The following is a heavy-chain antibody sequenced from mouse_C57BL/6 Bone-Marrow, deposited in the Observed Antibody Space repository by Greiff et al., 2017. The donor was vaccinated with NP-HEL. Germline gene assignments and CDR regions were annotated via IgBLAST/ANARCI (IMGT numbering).Heavy chain of an antibody. CDR1: GYTFTSYW. D-gene: IGHD2-2*01. V-gene: IGHV1-64*01. Sequence: QVQLQQPGAELVKPGASVKLSCKASGYTFTSYWMHWVKQRPGQGLEWIGMIHPNSGSTNYNEKFKGKATLTVDKSSSTAYMQLSSLTSEDSAVYYCATYGYDGGPFDYWGQGTTLTVSS. CDR3: ATYGYDGGPFDY. CDR2: IHPNSGST. J-gene: IGHJ2*01.